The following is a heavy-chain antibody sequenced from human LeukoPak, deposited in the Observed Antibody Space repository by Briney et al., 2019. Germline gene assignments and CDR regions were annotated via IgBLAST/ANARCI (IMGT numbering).Heavy chain of an antibody. CDR2: ISGSGGST. D-gene: IGHD3-10*01. CDR3: AKGRITMVRGVIISYYYYGMDV. J-gene: IGHJ6*02. Sequence: GGSLRLSCAASGFTFSSYAMSWVRQAPGKGLEWVSAISGSGGSTYYADSVKGRFTISGDNSKNTLYLQMNSLRAEDTAVYYCAKGRITMVRGVIISYYYYGMDVWGQGTTVTVSS. CDR1: GFTFSSYA. V-gene: IGHV3-23*01.